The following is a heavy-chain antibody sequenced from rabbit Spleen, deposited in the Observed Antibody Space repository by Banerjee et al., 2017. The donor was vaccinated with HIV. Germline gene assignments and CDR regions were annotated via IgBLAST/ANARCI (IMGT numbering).Heavy chain of an antibody. CDR3: VRGWSGGFGGYVDYFNL. V-gene: IGHV1S40*01. Sequence: QSLEESGGDLVKPGASLTLTCIASGVSISGSYWICWVRQAPGKGLEWIACIYGGGSGSYYAGWAKGRFTISKTAPTTVALQMTSLTGADPASYFCVRGWSGGFGGYVDYFNLWGQGPLVTVS. J-gene: IGHJ4*01. D-gene: IGHD1-1*01. CDR2: IYGGGSGS. CDR1: GVSISGSYW.